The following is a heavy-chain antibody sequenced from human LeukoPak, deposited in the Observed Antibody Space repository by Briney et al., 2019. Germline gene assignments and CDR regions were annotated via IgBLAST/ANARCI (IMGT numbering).Heavy chain of an antibody. V-gene: IGHV3-23*01. Sequence: GGSLRLSRAASRFSFSNNAMSWVRQAPGKGLEWVSTIGYNSATTYYADSVEGRFTVSRDNSKNTLYLQMNSLRAEDTAVYYCATLLNLPFDYWGQGTLVTVSS. CDR3: ATLLNLPFDY. CDR2: IGYNSATT. D-gene: IGHD3-10*01. CDR1: RFSFSNNA. J-gene: IGHJ4*02.